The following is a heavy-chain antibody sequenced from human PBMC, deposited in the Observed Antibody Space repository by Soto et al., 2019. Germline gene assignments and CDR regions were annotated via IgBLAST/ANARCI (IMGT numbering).Heavy chain of an antibody. D-gene: IGHD3-22*01. CDR3: ARGQDYYDSSGYRGGYSWFDP. J-gene: IGHJ5*02. CDR1: GGSISSGGYY. Sequence: SETLSLTCTVSGGSISSGGYYWSWIRQHPGKGLEWIGYIYYSGSTYYNPSLKSRVTISVDTSKNQFSLKLSSVTAADTAVYYCARGQDYYDSSGYRGGYSWFDPWGQGTLVTVSS. CDR2: IYYSGST. V-gene: IGHV4-31*03.